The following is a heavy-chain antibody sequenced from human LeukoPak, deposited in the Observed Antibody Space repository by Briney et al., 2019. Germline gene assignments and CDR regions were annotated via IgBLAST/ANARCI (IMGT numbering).Heavy chain of an antibody. CDR2: MNPNSGNT. Sequence: ASVKVSCKASGYTFTSYDINWVRQATGQGLEWMGWMNPNSGNTGYAQKFQGRDTMTRNTSISTAYMELSSLRSEDTAVYYCARGGVDTAMVEFDYWGQGTLVTVSS. V-gene: IGHV1-8*01. D-gene: IGHD5-18*01. J-gene: IGHJ4*02. CDR3: ARGGVDTAMVEFDY. CDR1: GYTFTSYD.